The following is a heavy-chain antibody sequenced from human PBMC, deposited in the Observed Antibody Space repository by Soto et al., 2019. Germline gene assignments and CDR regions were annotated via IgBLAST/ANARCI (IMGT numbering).Heavy chain of an antibody. CDR1: GGSISSGDYY. Sequence: TSETLSLTCTVSGGSISSGDYYWSWIRQPPGKGLEWIGYIYYSGSTYYNPSLKSRVTISVDTSKNQFSLKLSSVTAADTAVYYCARDLARDWFDPWGQGTLVTVS. CDR2: IYYSGST. D-gene: IGHD3-3*02. V-gene: IGHV4-30-4*01. J-gene: IGHJ5*02. CDR3: ARDLARDWFDP.